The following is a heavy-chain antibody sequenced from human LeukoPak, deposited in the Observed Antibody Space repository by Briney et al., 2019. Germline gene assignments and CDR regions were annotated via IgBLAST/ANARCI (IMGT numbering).Heavy chain of an antibody. CDR2: INHSGST. V-gene: IGHV4-34*01. Sequence: PSETLSLTCAVYGGSFSGYYWSWIRQPPGKGLEWIGEINHSGSTNYNPSLKSRVTISVDTSKNRFSLKLSSVTAADTAVYYCARFPLFNYYGSGSYPYYFDYWGQGTLVTVSS. D-gene: IGHD3-10*01. J-gene: IGHJ4*02. CDR3: ARFPLFNYYGSGSYPYYFDY. CDR1: GGSFSGYY.